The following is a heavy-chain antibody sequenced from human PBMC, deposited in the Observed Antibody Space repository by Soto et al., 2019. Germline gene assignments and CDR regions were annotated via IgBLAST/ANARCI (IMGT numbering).Heavy chain of an antibody. J-gene: IGHJ5*02. V-gene: IGHV3-73*01. D-gene: IGHD3-9*01. CDR3: TRRDHDFLTGPISFDP. Sequence: GGSLRLSCAASGFTFSGSAMHWVRQASGKGLEWVGRIRSRANSYATSYAASVKGRFTISRDDSKNTAYLQMNSLKAEDTAVYYCTRRDHDFLTGPISFDPWGQGTLVTVSS. CDR2: IRSRANSYAT. CDR1: GFTFSGSA.